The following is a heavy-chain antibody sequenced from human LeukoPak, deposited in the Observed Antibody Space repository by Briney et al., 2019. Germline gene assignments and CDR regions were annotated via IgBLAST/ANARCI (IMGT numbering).Heavy chain of an antibody. J-gene: IGHJ3*02. CDR3: ARQSIAARRAFDI. V-gene: IGHV4-59*08. D-gene: IGHD6-6*01. CDR2: SYYSGST. Sequence: PSETLSLTCSVSGGSISSYYWSWIRQPPGKGLEYIGYSYYSGSTDYNPSLKSRVTISVDTSNQFSLMLTSVTAADTAVYYCARQSIAARRAFDIWGQGTMVTVSS. CDR1: GGSISSYY.